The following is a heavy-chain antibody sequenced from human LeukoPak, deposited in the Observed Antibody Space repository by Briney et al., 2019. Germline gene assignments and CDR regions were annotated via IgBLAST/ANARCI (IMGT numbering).Heavy chain of an antibody. Sequence: ASVKVSCKASGYSFNSQGMNWVRQVPGQGLEWMGWINTNTGNPTYAQDFAGRFVFSLDTSVRTAHLQISSLKTEDTAVYYCGRVSPHYVGTTMVVTFDYWGQGTQVTVSS. CDR1: GYSFNSQG. J-gene: IGHJ4*02. D-gene: IGHD5-18*01. CDR3: GRVSPHYVGTTMVVTFDY. V-gene: IGHV7-4-1*02. CDR2: INTNTGNP.